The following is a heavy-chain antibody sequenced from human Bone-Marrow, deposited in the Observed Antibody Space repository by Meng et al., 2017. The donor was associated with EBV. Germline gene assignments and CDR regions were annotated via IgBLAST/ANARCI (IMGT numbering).Heavy chain of an antibody. Sequence: QVHVGQCGAEVKKAGSSVKVSCKTSGGTFRSDAVSWVRQAPGQGLEWMGGLIPMSDAPHYAQKFQDRVRITADESTSTHYMDLSGLRSEDTAVYYCASESGRGFTPDYWGQGTLVTVSS. D-gene: IGHD3-10*01. CDR2: LIPMSDAP. CDR3: ASESGRGFTPDY. J-gene: IGHJ4*02. V-gene: IGHV1-69*01. CDR1: GGTFRSDA.